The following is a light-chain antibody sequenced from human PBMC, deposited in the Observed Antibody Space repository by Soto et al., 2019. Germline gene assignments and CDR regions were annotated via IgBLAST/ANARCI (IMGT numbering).Light chain of an antibody. CDR2: DVT. Sequence: QSALTQPASVSGSPGQSITISCTGTSSDVGGYNSVSWYRQDPGKAPKLMIYDVTNRPSGVSNRFSGSKSGNTASLTISGLQAEDEADYYCSSFTSSITYVFGTGTQLTVL. CDR3: SSFTSSITYV. V-gene: IGLV2-14*01. J-gene: IGLJ1*01. CDR1: SSDVGGYNS.